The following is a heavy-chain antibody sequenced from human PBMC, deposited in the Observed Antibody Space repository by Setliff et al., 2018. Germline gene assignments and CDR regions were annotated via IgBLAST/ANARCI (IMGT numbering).Heavy chain of an antibody. J-gene: IGHJ4*02. V-gene: IGHV3-7*01. Sequence: GGSLRLSCAGSGFSFSIFWMSWVRQAPGKGLEWVATIKQDGSEKFYVDSVKGRFTISRDNAKNSLYLQMESLRVEDTAMYFCARDRGGGLYDYWGRGTLVTVSS. CDR2: IKQDGSEK. D-gene: IGHD3-16*01. CDR1: GFSFSIFW. CDR3: ARDRGGGLYDY.